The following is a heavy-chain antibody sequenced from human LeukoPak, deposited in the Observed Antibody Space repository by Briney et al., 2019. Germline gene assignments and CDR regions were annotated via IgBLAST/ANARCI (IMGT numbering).Heavy chain of an antibody. D-gene: IGHD4-17*01. CDR2: INGDGTST. V-gene: IGHV3-74*01. CDR1: GFTFSTYW. CDR3: ARASTTVPNLLDY. J-gene: IGHJ4*02. Sequence: PGGALQLSCATSGFTFSTYWMHWGRQAPGEGLLWVSRINGDGTSTNYADSVKGRFTISRDNARHTLYLQMNSLRAADTAVYYCARASTTVPNLLDYWGQGTLVTVSS.